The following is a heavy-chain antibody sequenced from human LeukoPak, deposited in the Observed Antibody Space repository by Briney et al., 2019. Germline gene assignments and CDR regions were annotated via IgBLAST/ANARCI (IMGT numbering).Heavy chain of an antibody. V-gene: IGHV4-59*08. J-gene: IGHJ6*03. CDR2: IYVTGT. CDR1: GGSIGTYY. Sequence: PSETLSLTCTVSGGSIGTYYWSWIRQSPGKGLEWIGYIYVTGTRYNPYLQSRVTISVDRSRNQFFLGMSSVTAADTAVYYCARHIGGGIEDMDVWGKGTKVIVSS. CDR3: ARHIGGGIEDMDV. D-gene: IGHD3-16*02.